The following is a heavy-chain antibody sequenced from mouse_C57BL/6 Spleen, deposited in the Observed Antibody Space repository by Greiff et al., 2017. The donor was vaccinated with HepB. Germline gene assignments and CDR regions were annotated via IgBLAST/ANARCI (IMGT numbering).Heavy chain of an antibody. Sequence: QVQLPQPGTELVKPGASVKLSCQASGYTFTSYWMHWVKQRPGQGLEWIGNINPSNGGTNYNEKFKSKATLTVDKSSSTAYMQLSSLTSEDSAVYYCAGVTASYYSNAWFAYWGQGTLVTVSA. CDR3: AGVTASYYSNAWFAY. CDR2: INPSNGGT. D-gene: IGHD2-5*01. CDR1: GYTFTSYW. J-gene: IGHJ3*01. V-gene: IGHV1-53*01.